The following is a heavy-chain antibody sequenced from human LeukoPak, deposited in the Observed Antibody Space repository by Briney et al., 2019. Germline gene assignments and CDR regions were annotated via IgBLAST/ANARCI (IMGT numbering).Heavy chain of an antibody. D-gene: IGHD2-2*02. J-gene: IGHJ4*02. Sequence: SETLSLTCSVSGGSISSSRSYWSWIRQPPGKGLEWIGYIYYSGSTNYNPSLKSRVTISVDTSKNQFSLKLSSVTAADTAVYYCARLAIGTGFTHFDYWGQGTLVTVSS. CDR2: IYYSGST. V-gene: IGHV4-61*01. CDR3: ARLAIGTGFTHFDY. CDR1: GGSISSSRSY.